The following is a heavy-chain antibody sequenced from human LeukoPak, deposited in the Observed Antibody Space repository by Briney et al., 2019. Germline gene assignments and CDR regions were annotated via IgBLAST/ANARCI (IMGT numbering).Heavy chain of an antibody. D-gene: IGHD6-13*01. CDR3: ARIIGAAGTRYFDY. Sequence: PGGSLRLSCAASGFTFSSFAIHWVRQAPGKGLEYVSAISSNGGSTYYADSVKDRFTISRDNSKNTLYLQMGSLRDEDMAVYYCARIIGAAGTRYFDYWGQGTRVTVSS. J-gene: IGHJ4*02. CDR2: ISSNGGST. CDR1: GFTFSSFA. V-gene: IGHV3-64*02.